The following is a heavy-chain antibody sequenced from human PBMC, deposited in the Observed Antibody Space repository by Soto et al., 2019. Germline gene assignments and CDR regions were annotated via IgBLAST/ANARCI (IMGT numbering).Heavy chain of an antibody. Sequence: SETLSLTFTVSGGSVRSSFFYWSWVRQPPGQSLEWIGHIYYAGTTNYTPSLASQVAMSVDTSKKQVNLNLRSLTAADTARYYCARLTTSSRWSLIDTWGQGILVTVSS. V-gene: IGHV4-61*01. D-gene: IGHD6-13*01. CDR1: GGSVRSSFFY. CDR2: IYYAGTT. J-gene: IGHJ5*02. CDR3: ARLTTSSRWSLIDT.